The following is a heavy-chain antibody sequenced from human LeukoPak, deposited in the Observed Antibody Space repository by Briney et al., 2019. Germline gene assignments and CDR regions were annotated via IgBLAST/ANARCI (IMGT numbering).Heavy chain of an antibody. Sequence: GGSLRLSCAASGFTFSSYSMNWVRQAPGKGLEWVSYISSSSSTIYYADSVKGRFTISRDNSKNTLYLQMNSLRAEDTAVYYCAREDGPQIRGSPGPLWGQGTLVTVSS. CDR1: GFTFSSYS. J-gene: IGHJ4*02. CDR2: ISSSSSTI. D-gene: IGHD5-12*01. CDR3: AREDGPQIRGSPGPL. V-gene: IGHV3-48*01.